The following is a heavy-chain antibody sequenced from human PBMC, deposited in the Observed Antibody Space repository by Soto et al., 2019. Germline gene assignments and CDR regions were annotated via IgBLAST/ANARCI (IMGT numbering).Heavy chain of an antibody. J-gene: IGHJ5*02. V-gene: IGHV3-23*01. CDR1: GFTFSSYA. Sequence: EVQLLESGGGLVQPGWSLRLSCAASGFTFSSYAMSWVRQAPGKGLEWVSAISGSGGSTYYADSVKGRFTISRDNSKNTLNQQMSSLRAEDTAVYYCAKVGSIWFGSTYTWFDPWGQGTLVTVSS. D-gene: IGHD3-10*01. CDR2: ISGSGGST. CDR3: AKVGSIWFGSTYTWFDP.